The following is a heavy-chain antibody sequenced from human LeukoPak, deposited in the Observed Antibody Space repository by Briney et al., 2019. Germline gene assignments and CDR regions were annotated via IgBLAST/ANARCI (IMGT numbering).Heavy chain of an antibody. CDR2: IIPILGIA. V-gene: IGHV1-69*04. Sequence: GASVKVSCKASGGTFSSYAISWVRQAPGQGLEWMGRIIPILGIANYAQKFQGRVTITADKSTSTAYMELSSLRSEDTAVYYCASAAYYYDSSGYYFSDGKRHWGQGTLVTVSS. J-gene: IGHJ4*02. CDR1: GGTFSSYA. CDR3: ASAAYYYDSSGYYFSDGKRH. D-gene: IGHD3-22*01.